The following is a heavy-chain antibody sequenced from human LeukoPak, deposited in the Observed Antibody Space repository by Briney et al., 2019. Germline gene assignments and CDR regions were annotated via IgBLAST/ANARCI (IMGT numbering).Heavy chain of an antibody. D-gene: IGHD3-10*01. CDR1: GLTISSYE. V-gene: IGHV3-48*03. Sequence: GGSLRLSCAASGLTISSYEINWVRQPPGKGLEWVSYISSSGSTIYYADSVKGRFTISRDNAKDSLDQQMNRLRAEDTAVYYCARDLIYYYGSGSYDYWGQGTLVTVSS. CDR2: ISSSGSTI. J-gene: IGHJ4*02. CDR3: ARDLIYYYGSGSYDY.